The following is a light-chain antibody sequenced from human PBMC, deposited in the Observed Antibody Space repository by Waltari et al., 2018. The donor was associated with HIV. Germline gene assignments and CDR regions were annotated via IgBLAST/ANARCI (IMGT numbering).Light chain of an antibody. V-gene: IGKV3-15*01. CDR2: GAS. CDR3: QQYNNWPPWT. CDR1: QSITTK. Sequence: EIVMTPSPATLSVSPGERVTLSCRASQSITTKLAWYHQPPGPAPRLLIYGASTRAPGIPDRISGSGSGTEFTLTISSLQSEDFAIYYCQQYNNWPPWTFGQGTKVEI. J-gene: IGKJ1*01.